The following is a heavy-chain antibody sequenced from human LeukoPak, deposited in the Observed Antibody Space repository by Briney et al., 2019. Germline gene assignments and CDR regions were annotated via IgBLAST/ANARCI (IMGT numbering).Heavy chain of an antibody. CDR2: IYYSGST. CDR3: ARDMGIAAAGASDYYYYGMDV. Sequence: SETLSLTCTVSGGSISSYYWSWIRQPPGKGLEWIGYIYYSGSTNYNPSLKSRVTISVGTSKNQFSLKLSSVTAADTAVYYCARDMGIAAAGASDYYYYGMDVWGQGTTVTVSS. D-gene: IGHD6-13*01. V-gene: IGHV4-59*01. J-gene: IGHJ6*02. CDR1: GGSISSYY.